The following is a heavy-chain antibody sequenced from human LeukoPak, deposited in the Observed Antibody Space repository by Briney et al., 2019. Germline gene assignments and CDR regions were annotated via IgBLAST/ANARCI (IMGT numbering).Heavy chain of an antibody. CDR3: ARVQYYDGGGYVDD. V-gene: IGHV4-59*01. D-gene: IGHD3-22*01. J-gene: IGHJ4*02. CDR2: IYYSGST. Sequence: ETLSLTCNVSGGSISRYYWSWIRQPPGKGLEWIGYIYYSGSTTYNPSLKSRVTISLDTSKNKFSLKLRSVPAADTAVYYCARVQYYDGGGYVDDWGQGGLVTVSS. CDR1: GGSISRYY.